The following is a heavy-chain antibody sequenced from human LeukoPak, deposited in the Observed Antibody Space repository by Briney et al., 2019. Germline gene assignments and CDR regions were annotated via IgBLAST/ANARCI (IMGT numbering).Heavy chain of an antibody. D-gene: IGHD1-7*01. Sequence: SVKVSCKASGGTFSSYAISWVRQAPGQGLEWMGEIIPIFGTANYAQKFQGRVTITTDESASTAYMELSSLRSEDTAVYYCASAGYNWNYCFDYWGQGTLVTVSS. CDR3: ASAGYNWNYCFDY. CDR2: IIPIFGTA. CDR1: GGTFSSYA. V-gene: IGHV1-69*05. J-gene: IGHJ4*02.